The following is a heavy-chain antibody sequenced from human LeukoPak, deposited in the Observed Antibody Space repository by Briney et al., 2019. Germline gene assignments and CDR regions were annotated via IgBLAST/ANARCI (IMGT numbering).Heavy chain of an antibody. CDR2: ISYDGSNK. CDR1: GFTFSSYA. Sequence: GRSLRLSCAASGFTFSSYAMHWVRQAPGKGLEWVAVISYDGSNKYYADSVKGRFTIPRDNSKNTLYLQMNSLRAEDTAVYYCARDRVAVAAAAEYFQHWGQGTLVTVSS. D-gene: IGHD6-19*01. CDR3: ARDRVAVAAAAEYFQH. J-gene: IGHJ1*01. V-gene: IGHV3-30-3*01.